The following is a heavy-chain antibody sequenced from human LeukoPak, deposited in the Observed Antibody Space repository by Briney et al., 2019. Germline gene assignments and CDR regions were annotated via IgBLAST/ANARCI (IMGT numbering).Heavy chain of an antibody. CDR2: ISWNSGSI. CDR1: GFTFDDYA. V-gene: IGHV3-9*01. CDR3: ARAIADYYYYYMDV. Sequence: GGSLRLSCAASGFTFDDYAMHWVRQAPGKGLEWVSGISWNSGSIGYADSVKGRFTISRDNAKNSLYLQMNSLRAEDTAVYYCARAIADYYYYYMDVWGKGTTVTVSS. D-gene: IGHD2-21*01. J-gene: IGHJ6*03.